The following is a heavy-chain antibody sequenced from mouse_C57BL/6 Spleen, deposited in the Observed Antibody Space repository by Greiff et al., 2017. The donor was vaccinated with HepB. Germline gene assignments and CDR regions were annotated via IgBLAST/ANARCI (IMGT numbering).Heavy chain of an antibody. J-gene: IGHJ4*01. D-gene: IGHD2-3*01. Sequence: EVKLQESGGDLVKPGGSLKLSCAASGFTFSSYGMSWVRQTPDKRLEWVATISSGGSYTYYPDSVKGRFTISRDNAKNTLYLQMSSLKSEDTAMYYCACLYDQGAMDYWGQGTSVTVSS. CDR1: GFTFSSYG. CDR3: ACLYDQGAMDY. V-gene: IGHV5-6*01. CDR2: ISSGGSYT.